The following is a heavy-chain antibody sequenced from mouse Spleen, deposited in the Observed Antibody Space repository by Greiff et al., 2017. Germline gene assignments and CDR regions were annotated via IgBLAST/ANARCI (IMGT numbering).Heavy chain of an antibody. J-gene: IGHJ3*01. V-gene: IGHV3-6*01. CDR3: ARDPHYDYGWFAY. CDR2: ISYDGSN. Sequence: EVQLQQSGPGLVKPSQSLSLTCSVTGYSITSGYYWNWIRQFPGNKLEWMGYISYDGSNNYNPSLKNRISITRDTSKNQFFLKLNSVTTEDTATYYCARDPHYDYGWFAYWGQGTLVTVSA. CDR1: GYSITSGYY. D-gene: IGHD2-4*01.